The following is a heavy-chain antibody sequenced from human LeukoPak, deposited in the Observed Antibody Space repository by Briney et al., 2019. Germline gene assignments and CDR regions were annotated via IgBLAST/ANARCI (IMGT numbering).Heavy chain of an antibody. J-gene: IGHJ4*02. D-gene: IGHD3-10*01. V-gene: IGHV4-34*01. Sequence: SETLSLTCAVYGGSFSGYYWSWIRQPPGKGLEWMGEINYSGSTNYNPSLKSRVTISVDTSKTQFSLKLSSVTAADTAVYYCARGAYYYGSGRGFDYWGQGTLVTVSS. CDR2: INYSGST. CDR3: ARGAYYYGSGRGFDY. CDR1: GGSFSGYY.